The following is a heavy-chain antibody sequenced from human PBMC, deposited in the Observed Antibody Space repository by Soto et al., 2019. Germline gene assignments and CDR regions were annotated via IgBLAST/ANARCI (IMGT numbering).Heavy chain of an antibody. CDR1: GGSVSSGSDY. V-gene: IGHV4-61*01. CDR3: ARDYASGPDYYYYGMDV. J-gene: IGHJ6*02. CDR2: IYYSGST. Sequence: PSETLSLTCTVSGGSVSSGSDYWSWIRQPPGKGLEWIGYIYYSGSTNYNPSLKSRVTISVDTSKNQFSLKLSSVTAADTAVYYCARDYASGPDYYYYGMDVWGQGTTVTVSS. D-gene: IGHD6-19*01.